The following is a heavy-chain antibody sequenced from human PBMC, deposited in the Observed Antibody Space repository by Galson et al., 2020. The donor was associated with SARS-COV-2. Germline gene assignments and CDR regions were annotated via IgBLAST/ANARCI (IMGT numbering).Heavy chain of an antibody. V-gene: IGHV3-11*06. Sequence: GGSLRLSCAASGFTFSTYYMSWIRQAPGKGLEWVSYITSSGTYTNYADSVKGRFTISRDNAKHSLSLQMNSLRAEDTAVYYCVRESGGLDVWCQGTTVSVSS. CDR3: VRESGGLDV. J-gene: IGHJ6*02. CDR1: GFTFSTYY. CDR2: ITSSGTYT.